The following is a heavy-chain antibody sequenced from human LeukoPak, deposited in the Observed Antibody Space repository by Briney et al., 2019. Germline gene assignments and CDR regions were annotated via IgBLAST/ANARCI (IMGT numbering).Heavy chain of an antibody. CDR3: AKSEHSTDYFDY. V-gene: IGHV3-11*01. J-gene: IGHJ4*02. CDR2: ISSRGSTI. Sequence: GGSLRLSCTASGFTFSDYYMSWIRQAPGKGLEWVSYISSRGSTIYYADSVKGRFTISRDNAKNSLYLQMNSLGAEDTAVYYCAKSEHSTDYFDYWGQGTLVTVSS. CDR1: GFTFSDYY. D-gene: IGHD6-6*01.